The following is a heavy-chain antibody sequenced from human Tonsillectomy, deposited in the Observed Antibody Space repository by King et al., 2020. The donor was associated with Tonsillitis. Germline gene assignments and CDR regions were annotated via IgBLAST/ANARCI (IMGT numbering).Heavy chain of an antibody. CDR3: AHLRYAPYYYDSSGYYVDY. J-gene: IGHJ4*02. Sequence: YWGWISQPPGKGLEWIGSIYYSGTTYYNPSLKSRVTISVDTSKHQFSLKLSSVTAADTAGYYFAHLRYAPYYYDSSGYYVDYCGQGTLVTVSS. CDR1: Y. D-gene: IGHD3-22*01. V-gene: IGHV4-39*01. CDR2: IYYSGTT.